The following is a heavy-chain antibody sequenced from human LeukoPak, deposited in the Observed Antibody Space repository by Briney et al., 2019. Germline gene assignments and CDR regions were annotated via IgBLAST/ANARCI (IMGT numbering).Heavy chain of an antibody. D-gene: IGHD3-16*01. CDR2: IYTSGST. CDR1: GGSISSGSYY. Sequence: PSQTLSLTCTVSGGSISSGSYYWSWIRQPAGKGLEWIGRIYTSGSTNYNPSLKSRVTISVDTSKNQFSLKLSSVTAADTAVYYCARGGDFFSLDYWGQGTLVTVSS. V-gene: IGHV4-61*02. J-gene: IGHJ4*02. CDR3: ARGGDFFSLDY.